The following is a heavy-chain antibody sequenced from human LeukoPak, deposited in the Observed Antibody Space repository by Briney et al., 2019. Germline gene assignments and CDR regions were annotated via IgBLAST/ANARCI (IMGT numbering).Heavy chain of an antibody. D-gene: IGHD5-24*01. Sequence: GGSLRLSCAASGFDFSSYGMHWVRQAPGKGLEWVAVISYDGSNKYYADSVKGRFTISRDNSKNTLYLQMNSLRAEDTAVYYCAKDLRDGYNCFDYWGQGTLVTVSS. J-gene: IGHJ4*02. V-gene: IGHV3-30*18. CDR3: AKDLRDGYNCFDY. CDR2: ISYDGSNK. CDR1: GFDFSSYG.